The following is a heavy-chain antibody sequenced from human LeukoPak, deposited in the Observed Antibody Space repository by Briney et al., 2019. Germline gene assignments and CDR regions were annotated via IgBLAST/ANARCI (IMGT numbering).Heavy chain of an antibody. D-gene: IGHD1-26*01. CDR1: GFTFSNYW. J-gene: IGHJ4*02. CDR2: IYSDGITT. CDR3: ARVPGGATFDY. V-gene: IGHV3-74*01. Sequence: PGGSLRLSCVASGFTFSNYWMHWVRQAPGKGLVWVSRIYSDGITTTYADSVKGRFTISRDNAKSTLYLQMNSLRVEDTAVYYCARVPGGATFDYWGQGTLVTVSS.